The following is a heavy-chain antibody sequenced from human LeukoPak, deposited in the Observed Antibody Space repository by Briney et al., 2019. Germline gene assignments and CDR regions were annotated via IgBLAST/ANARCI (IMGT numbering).Heavy chain of an antibody. CDR1: GFTFSSYS. J-gene: IGHJ6*02. CDR2: ISSSSSYI. Sequence: AGGSLRLSCAASGFTFSSYSMNWVRQAPGKGLEWVSSISSSSSYIYYAYLVKGRFTISRDNAKNSLYLQMNSLRAEDTAVYYCAREEDDILTGYPTSEGMDVWGQGTTVTVSS. D-gene: IGHD3-9*01. V-gene: IGHV3-21*01. CDR3: AREEDDILTGYPTSEGMDV.